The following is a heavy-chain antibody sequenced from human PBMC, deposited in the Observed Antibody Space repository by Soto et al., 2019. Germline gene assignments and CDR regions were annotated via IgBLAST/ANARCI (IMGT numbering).Heavy chain of an antibody. D-gene: IGHD5-18*01. Sequence: QVQLVESGGGVVQPGRSLRLSCAASGFMFSAYGMHWVRQAPGKGLEWVAVIWYDGSKKYYEDSVKGRFTISRDNSKGALYLKMDSLGAEDPGLYFCAGGYKQLWGGGYLDLWGRGTLVTVSS. V-gene: IGHV3-33*01. CDR1: GFMFSAYG. CDR3: AGGYKQLWGGGYLDL. CDR2: IWYDGSKK. J-gene: IGHJ2*01.